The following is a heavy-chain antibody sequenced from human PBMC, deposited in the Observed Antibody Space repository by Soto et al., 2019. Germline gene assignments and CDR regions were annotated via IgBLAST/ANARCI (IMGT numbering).Heavy chain of an antibody. V-gene: IGHV4-34*01. D-gene: IGHD6-6*01. J-gene: IGHJ4*02. CDR2: INHSGST. CDR1: GGAFSGYF. CDR3: ARGGIAARILDY. Sequence: PSETLSLTCAVYGGAFSGYFLRWIRQPPGKGLEWIGEINHSGSTTYNPSLKSRVSISIDTSKNHFSLNLSAVTAADTAVYYCARGGIAARILDYWGQGTLVTVSS.